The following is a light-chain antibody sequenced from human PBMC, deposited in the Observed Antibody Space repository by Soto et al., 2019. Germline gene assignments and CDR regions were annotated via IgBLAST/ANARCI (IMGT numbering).Light chain of an antibody. CDR2: EVS. J-gene: IGLJ3*02. Sequence: QSALTQPPSASGSPGQSVTISCTGTSSDVGGYNYVSWYQQHPGKAPKLMIYEVSKRPSGVPDRFSGSKSGNTATLTISRVEAGDEADYYCQVWDSSSDRGVFGGGTKLTVL. V-gene: IGLV2-8*01. CDR1: SSDVGGYNY. CDR3: QVWDSSSDRGV.